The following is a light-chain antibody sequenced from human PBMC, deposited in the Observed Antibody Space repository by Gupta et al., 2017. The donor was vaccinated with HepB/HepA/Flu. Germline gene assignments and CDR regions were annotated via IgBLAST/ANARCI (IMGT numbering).Light chain of an antibody. CDR2: QGS. V-gene: IGKV2D-29*01. CDR3: RQRKHRPWT. CDR1: QSRLHSDGKNY. J-gene: IGKJ1*01. Sequence: DTVMTQTPLSLSVTPGQPASIACKSSQSRLHSDGKNYLYWFPQRPGQPPHLLIYQGSNRGSGVPDRFSGRGSWTDFTLELSRVEAEDVGVYSCRQRKHRPWTFGQRTKVEIK.